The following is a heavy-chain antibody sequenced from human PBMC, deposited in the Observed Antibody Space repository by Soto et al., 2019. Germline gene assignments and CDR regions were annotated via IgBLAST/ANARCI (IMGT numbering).Heavy chain of an antibody. CDR3: ATKPNGLYYFDY. CDR1: GVAISIVGCS. J-gene: IGHJ4*02. D-gene: IGHD2-8*01. V-gene: IGHV4-31*03. CDR2: IYSSGVT. Sequence: SETLSHTCTVLGVAISIVGCSLIWIRQPPGKGLEWIGYIYSSGVTYYDPSLKSRVTMSVDMSKNQFSLRLSSVTAADTAVYYCATKPNGLYYFDYWGQGALVTVSS.